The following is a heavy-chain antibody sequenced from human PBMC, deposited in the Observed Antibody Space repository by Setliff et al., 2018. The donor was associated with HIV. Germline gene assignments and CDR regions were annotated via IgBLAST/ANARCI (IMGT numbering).Heavy chain of an antibody. D-gene: IGHD2-15*01. CDR2: INPNSGGT. CDR3: VRGEDCYGGTCHAQH. V-gene: IGHV1-2*02. J-gene: IGHJ4*02. CDR1: GYTLAGYF. Sequence: ASVKVSCKASGYTLAGYFMHWVRQAPGQGLEWMGWINPNSGGTNYAQKFQGRVTMIRDTSISTVYMELRRLRSDDTAVYFCVRGEDCYGGTCHAQHWGQGTLVTVSS.